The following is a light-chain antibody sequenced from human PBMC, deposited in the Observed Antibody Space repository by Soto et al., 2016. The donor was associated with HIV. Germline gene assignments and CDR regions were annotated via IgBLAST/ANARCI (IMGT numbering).Light chain of an antibody. CDR3: QVWDSTSDDKV. Sequence: YILTQPPSSVSGPTERTATITCNGNNIESKSVHWYQQKPGQAPRLVLYDDSVRPSGIPERFSGFNSGNTATLTISSVAAGDEADYYCQVWDSTSDDKVFGTGTEVTVL. CDR1: NIESKS. CDR2: DDS. V-gene: IGLV3-21*03. J-gene: IGLJ1*01.